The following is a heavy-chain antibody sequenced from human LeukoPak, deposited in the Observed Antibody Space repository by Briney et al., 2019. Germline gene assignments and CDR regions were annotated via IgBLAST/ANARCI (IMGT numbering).Heavy chain of an antibody. CDR1: GFTFSTYA. J-gene: IGHJ4*02. D-gene: IGHD4-17*01. Sequence: GGSLRLSCAASGFTFSTYAMHWVRQAPGKGLEYVSAISSNGGSTYYANSVKGRFTISRDNSKNTLYPQMGSLRAEDMAVYYCARGVGDYGRRGLDYWGQGTLVTVSS. CDR3: ARGVGDYGRRGLDY. CDR2: ISSNGGST. V-gene: IGHV3-64*01.